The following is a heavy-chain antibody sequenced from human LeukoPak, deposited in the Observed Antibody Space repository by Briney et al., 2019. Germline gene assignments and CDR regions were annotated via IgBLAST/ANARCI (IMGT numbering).Heavy chain of an antibody. V-gene: IGHV4-34*01. CDR2: INHSGST. D-gene: IGHD1-26*01. J-gene: IGHJ4*02. Sequence: SETLSLTCAVYGGSFSGYYWSWIRQPPGKGLEWIGEINHSGSTNYNPSLKSRVTISVDTSKNQFSLKVSSVTAADTAVYYCARDRGGGIVGTFDYWGQGTLVTVSS. CDR1: GGSFSGYY. CDR3: ARDRGGGIVGTFDY.